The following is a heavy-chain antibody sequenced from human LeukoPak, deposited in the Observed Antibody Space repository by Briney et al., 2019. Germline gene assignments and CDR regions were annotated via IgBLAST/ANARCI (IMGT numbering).Heavy chain of an antibody. D-gene: IGHD3-10*01. CDR1: GGSFSGYY. J-gene: IGHJ4*02. V-gene: IGHV4-34*01. CDR2: INHSGST. Sequence: SETLSLTCAVYGGSFSGYYWSWIRQPPGKGLEWIGEINHSGSTNYNPSLKSRVTISVDTSKNQFSLKLSSVTAADTAVYYCARGPYRDYYGSGSYGYWGQGTLVTVSS. CDR3: ARGPYRDYYGSGSYGY.